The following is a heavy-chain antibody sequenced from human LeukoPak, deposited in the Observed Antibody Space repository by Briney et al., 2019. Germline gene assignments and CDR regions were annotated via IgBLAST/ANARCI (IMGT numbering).Heavy chain of an antibody. CDR3: AKDDVWGSYRYFDY. CDR1: GFTFSSYA. CDR2: ISGSGGST. D-gene: IGHD3-16*02. J-gene: IGHJ4*02. Sequence: GRSLRLSCAASGFTFSSYAMSWVRQAPGKGLEWVSAISGSGGSTYYADSVKGRFTISRDNSKNTLYLQMNSLRAEDTALYYCAKDDVWGSYRYFDYWGQGTLVTVSS. V-gene: IGHV3-23*01.